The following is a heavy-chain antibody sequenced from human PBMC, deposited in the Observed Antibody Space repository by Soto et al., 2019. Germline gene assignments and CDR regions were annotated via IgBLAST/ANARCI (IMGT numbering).Heavy chain of an antibody. CDR3: AKLGSGYYTGLYFDY. D-gene: IGHD3-3*01. V-gene: IGHV3-7*03. CDR2: MKKDGSEK. J-gene: IGHJ4*02. Sequence: EVQLVESGGASVQRGGSMRLSCAASGFSFGDYWMSWVRQAPGKGLEWVAHMKKDGSEKYYVDSVKGRFTVSRDNSRNALFLQMNSLRAEDTAVYYCAKLGSGYYTGLYFDYWGQGNLVTVSS. CDR1: GFSFGDYW.